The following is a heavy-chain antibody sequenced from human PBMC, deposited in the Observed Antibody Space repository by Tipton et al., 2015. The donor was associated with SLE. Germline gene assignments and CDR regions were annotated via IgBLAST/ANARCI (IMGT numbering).Heavy chain of an antibody. CDR3: ARNGNGDFDY. D-gene: IGHD2-8*01. V-gene: IGHV3-33*01. CDR1: GFSFSNYG. Sequence: QVQLVQSGGGVVQPGTSLRLSCGTSGFSFSNYGMLWVRQAPGKGLEWVAGIWYDGSNIHYVDSVRGRVTISRDNSQNILYLQMNSLRAEDTAVYYCARNGNGDFDYWGQGSLVTVSS. J-gene: IGHJ4*02. CDR2: IWYDGSNI.